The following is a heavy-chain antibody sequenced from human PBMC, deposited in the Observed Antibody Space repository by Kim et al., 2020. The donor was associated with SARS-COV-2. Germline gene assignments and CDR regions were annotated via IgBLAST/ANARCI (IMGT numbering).Heavy chain of an antibody. CDR2: IYPGDSDT. D-gene: IGHD3-22*01. CDR1: GYRFTTYW. CDR3: ARAFYDSSGYYTFDI. J-gene: IGHJ3*02. Sequence: GESLKISCKGSGYRFTTYWIGWVRQMPGKGLEWMGIIYPGDSDTRYSPSFQGQVTISADKSISTAYLQWSSLKASDTAMYYCARAFYDSSGYYTFDIWGQGTMVTVSS. V-gene: IGHV5-51*01.